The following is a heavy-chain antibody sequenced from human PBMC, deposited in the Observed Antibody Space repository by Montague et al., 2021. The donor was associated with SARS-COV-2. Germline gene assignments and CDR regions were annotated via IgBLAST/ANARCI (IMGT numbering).Heavy chain of an antibody. D-gene: IGHD1-26*01. V-gene: IGHV3-53*01. J-gene: IGHJ3*02. CDR3: ARGGVGATWAFDI. Sequence: SLRLSCAASGFTVNSNYMSWVRQAPGRGLEWVALIYSGGDTTYAVSVRDRFTISRDNFKNTLYLQMNSLRVEDTAVFYCARGGVGATWAFDIWGQGTMVTVSS. CDR1: GFTVNSNY. CDR2: IYSGGDT.